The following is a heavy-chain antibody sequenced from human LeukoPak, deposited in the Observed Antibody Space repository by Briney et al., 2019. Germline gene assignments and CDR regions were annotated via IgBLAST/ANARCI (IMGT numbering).Heavy chain of an antibody. CDR3: AHSRRDWTYFDWLGDTFDI. V-gene: IGHV2-5*02. CDR1: GFSLTTSGVG. Sequence: SGPTLVKPTQTLTLTCTFSGFSLTTSGVGVGWIRQPPGKALEWLALIYWDDDKRYSPSLKSRVTITKDTSKNQVVLTMTNMDPVDTATYYCAHSRRDWTYFDWLGDTFDIWGQGTMVTVSS. J-gene: IGHJ3*02. CDR2: IYWDDDK. D-gene: IGHD3-9*01.